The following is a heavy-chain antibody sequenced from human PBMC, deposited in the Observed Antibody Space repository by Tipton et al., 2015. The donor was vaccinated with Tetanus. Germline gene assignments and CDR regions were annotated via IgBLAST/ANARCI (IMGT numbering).Heavy chain of an antibody. D-gene: IGHD3-3*01. CDR1: GGSISSYY. J-gene: IGHJ6*02. CDR3: AREDRGYYDFWSGLAYGMDV. Sequence: TLSLTCTVSGGSISSYYWSWIRQPPGKGLEWIGYIYYSGSTNYNPSLKSRVTISVDTSKNQFSLKLSSVTAADTAVYYCAREDRGYYDFWSGLAYGMDVWGQGPTVTVSS. V-gene: IGHV4-59*01. CDR2: IYYSGST.